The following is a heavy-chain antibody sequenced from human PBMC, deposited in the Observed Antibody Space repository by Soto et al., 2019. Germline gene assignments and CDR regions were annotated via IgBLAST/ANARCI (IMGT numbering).Heavy chain of an antibody. Sequence: SVKVSGKASGYTFTYRYLHWVRQAPGQALEWMGWITPFNGNTNYAQKFQDRVTITRDRSMSTAYMELSSLRSEDTAMYYCARSEEEYGPFDYSGQGTLVTVSS. J-gene: IGHJ4*02. CDR3: ARSEEEYGPFDY. D-gene: IGHD3-10*01. CDR2: ITPFNGNT. V-gene: IGHV1-45*02. CDR1: GYTFTYRY.